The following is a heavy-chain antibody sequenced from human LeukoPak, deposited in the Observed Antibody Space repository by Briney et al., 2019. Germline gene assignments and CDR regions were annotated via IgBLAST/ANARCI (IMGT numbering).Heavy chain of an antibody. J-gene: IGHJ3*02. Sequence: GGSLRLSCAASGFTFSSYEMNWVRQAPGKGLEWVSYISSSGSTIYYADSVKGRFTISRDNAKNSPYLQMHSLRAEDTAVYYFGSALAGAGAGTPGAFDIWGQGTMVTVSS. D-gene: IGHD6-13*01. V-gene: IGHV3-48*03. CDR1: GFTFSSYE. CDR3: GSALAGAGAGTPGAFDI. CDR2: ISSSGSTI.